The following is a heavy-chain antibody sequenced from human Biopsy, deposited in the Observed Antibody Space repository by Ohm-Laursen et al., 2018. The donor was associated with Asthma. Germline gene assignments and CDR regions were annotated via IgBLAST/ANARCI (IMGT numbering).Heavy chain of an antibody. CDR1: GGSMSSSSYY. Sequence: GTLSLTCTVSGGSMSSSSYYWGWIRQAPGKGLEWISYINGKSNSIEYADSVKGRFTISRDNAKNSLYLQMNSLRAEDTAVYYCARDSYSSGLYDDFESWGQGTLVTVSS. D-gene: IGHD6-19*01. CDR2: INGKSNSI. J-gene: IGHJ4*02. V-gene: IGHV3-11*01. CDR3: ARDSYSSGLYDDFES.